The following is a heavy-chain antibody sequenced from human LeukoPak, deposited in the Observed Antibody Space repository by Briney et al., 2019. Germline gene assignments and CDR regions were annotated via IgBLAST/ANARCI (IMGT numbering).Heavy chain of an antibody. CDR2: IYYSGST. J-gene: IGHJ4*02. D-gene: IGHD6-13*01. CDR3: ARRTLIAAAAYFDY. CDR1: GGSISSSSYY. V-gene: IGHV4-39*01. Sequence: SETLSLTCTVSGGSISSSSYYWGWIRQPPGQGLEWIGSIYYSGSTYYNPSLKSRVTISVDTSKNQFSLKLSSVTAADTAVYYCARRTLIAAAAYFDYWGQGTLVTVS.